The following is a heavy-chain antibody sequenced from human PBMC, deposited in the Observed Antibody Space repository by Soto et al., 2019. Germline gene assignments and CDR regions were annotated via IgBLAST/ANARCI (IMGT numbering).Heavy chain of an antibody. D-gene: IGHD2-2*01. CDR2: IYYSGST. Sequence: SETLSLTCTVSGGSISSSSYYWGWIRQPPGKGLEWIGSIYYSGSTYYNPSLKSRVTISVDTSKNQFSLKLSSVTAADTAVYYCGGYCSSTSCYDYGDYFDYWGQGTLVTVSS. CDR1: GGSISSSSYY. CDR3: GGYCSSTSCYDYGDYFDY. J-gene: IGHJ4*02. V-gene: IGHV4-39*01.